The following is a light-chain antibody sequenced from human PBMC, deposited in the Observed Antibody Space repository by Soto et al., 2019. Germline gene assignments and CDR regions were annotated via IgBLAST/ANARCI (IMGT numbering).Light chain of an antibody. V-gene: IGKV4-1*01. Sequence: DIVMTQSPDSLAVSLGERVTINCKSSQSVLYSSDNRNYLTWYQQKPGQPPKLLIYWASTRESGVPDRFSGSGSGTDFTLTISSLQAEDVAVYYCQQYYNIPKTVGQGTKVDTK. CDR2: WAS. CDR1: QSVLYSSDNRNY. J-gene: IGKJ1*01. CDR3: QQYYNIPKT.